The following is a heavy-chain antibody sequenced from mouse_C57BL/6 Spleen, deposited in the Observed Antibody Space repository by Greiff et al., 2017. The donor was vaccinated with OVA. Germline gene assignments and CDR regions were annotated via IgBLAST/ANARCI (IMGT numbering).Heavy chain of an antibody. CDR2: IDPSDSYT. J-gene: IGHJ1*03. CDR3: ARRNYYGSGYRYFDV. D-gene: IGHD1-1*01. CDR1: GYTFTSYW. Sequence: QVQLQQPGAELVKPGASVKLSCKASGYTFTSYWMQWVKQRPGQGLEWIGEIDPSDSYTNYNQKFKGKATLTVDTSSSTAYMQLSSLTSEDSAVYYCARRNYYGSGYRYFDVWGTGTTVTVSS. V-gene: IGHV1-50*01.